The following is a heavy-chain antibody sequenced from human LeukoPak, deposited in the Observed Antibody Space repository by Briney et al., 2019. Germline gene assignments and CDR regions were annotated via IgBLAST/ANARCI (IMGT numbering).Heavy chain of an antibody. V-gene: IGHV4-34*01. Sequence: SETLSLTCAVYGGSFSGYYWSWIRQPPGKGLEWIGEINHSGSTNYNPSLKSRVTISVDTSKNQFSLKLSSVTAADTAVYYCARGAPAVATMDYWGQGTLVTVSS. CDR3: ARGAPAVATMDY. CDR1: GGSFSGYY. D-gene: IGHD5-12*01. CDR2: INHSGST. J-gene: IGHJ4*02.